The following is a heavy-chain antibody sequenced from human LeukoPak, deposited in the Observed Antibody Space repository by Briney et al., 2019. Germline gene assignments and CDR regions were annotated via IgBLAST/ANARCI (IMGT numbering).Heavy chain of an antibody. CDR2: IYTSGST. CDR1: GGSISSYY. V-gene: IGHV4-4*09. Sequence: SETLSLTCTVSGGSISSYYWSWIRQPPGKGLEWIGYIYTSGSTSYSPSLKSRVTISVDTSKNQFSLKLSSVTAADTAVYYCARFQPLSAFDIWGQGTMVTVSS. J-gene: IGHJ3*02. CDR3: ARFQPLSAFDI.